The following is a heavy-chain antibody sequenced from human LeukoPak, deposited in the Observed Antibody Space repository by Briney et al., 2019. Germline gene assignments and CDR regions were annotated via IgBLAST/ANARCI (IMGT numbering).Heavy chain of an antibody. CDR2: IWYDGSNK. J-gene: IGHJ6*03. CDR1: GFTFNSNG. V-gene: IGHV3-33*06. CDR3: AKAGDNSGYYPAFYYYMDV. D-gene: IGHD3-22*01. Sequence: SGRSLRLSCAASGFTFNSNGMHWVRQAPGKGLEGVAHIWYDGSNKYYADSVKGRFTISRDNSKNTLYLQMNSLRAEDTAVYYCAKAGDNSGYYPAFYYYMDVWGRGTTVTVSS.